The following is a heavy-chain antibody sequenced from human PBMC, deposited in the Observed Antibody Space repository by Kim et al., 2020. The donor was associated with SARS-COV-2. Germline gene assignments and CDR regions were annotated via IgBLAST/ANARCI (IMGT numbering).Heavy chain of an antibody. J-gene: IGHJ4*02. Sequence: GGSLRLSCAASGFTFSSYGMHWVRQAPGKGLEWVAVISYDGSNKYYADSVKGRFTISRDNSKNTLYLQMNSLRAEDTAVYYCANMESTYDYWGQGTLVTVSS. D-gene: IGHD3-3*01. CDR2: ISYDGSNK. CDR1: GFTFSSYG. CDR3: ANMESTYDY. V-gene: IGHV3-30*18.